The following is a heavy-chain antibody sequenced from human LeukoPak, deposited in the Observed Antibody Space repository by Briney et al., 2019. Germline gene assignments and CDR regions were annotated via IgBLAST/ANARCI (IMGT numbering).Heavy chain of an antibody. Sequence: GGSLRLSCAASGFTFSSYWMSWVRQAPGKGLEWVANIKQDGSEKYYVDSVKGRFTISRDNSKNTLYLQMNSLRAEDTAVYYCARLGSRDYDSSGYSPFDYWGQGTLVTVSS. CDR2: IKQDGSEK. CDR1: GFTFSSYW. V-gene: IGHV3-7*03. J-gene: IGHJ4*02. D-gene: IGHD3-22*01. CDR3: ARLGSRDYDSSGYSPFDY.